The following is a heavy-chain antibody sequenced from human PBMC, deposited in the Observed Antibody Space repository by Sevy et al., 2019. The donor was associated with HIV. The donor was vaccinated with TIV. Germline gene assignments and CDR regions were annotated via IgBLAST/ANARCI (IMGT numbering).Heavy chain of an antibody. CDR1: GLTFNSHA. CDR2: ISGSGETT. V-gene: IGHV3-23*01. Sequence: GGSLRLSCAASGLTFNSHAMSWVRQPPGRGLEWVSAISGSGETTVYADSVRGRFTISRDNSKNPLFLVMNGLRAEETAVYYCAKDYMLNLWRGYFDSWGQGTLVTVSS. J-gene: IGHJ4*02. D-gene: IGHD3-3*01. CDR3: AKDYMLNLWRGYFDS.